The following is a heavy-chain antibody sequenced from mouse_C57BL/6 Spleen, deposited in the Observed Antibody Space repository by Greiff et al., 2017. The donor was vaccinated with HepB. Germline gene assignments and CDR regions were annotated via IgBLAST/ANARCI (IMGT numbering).Heavy chain of an antibody. D-gene: IGHD2-4*01. V-gene: IGHV1-52*01. CDR3: ARSGDYDGVYYAMDY. CDR1: DYTFTSYW. CDR2: IDPSDSET. J-gene: IGHJ4*01. Sequence: QVQLQQPGAELVRPGSSVKLSCKASDYTFTSYWMHWVKQRPIQGLEWIGNIDPSDSETHYNQKFKDKATLTVDKSSSTAYMQLSSLTSEDSAVYYCARSGDYDGVYYAMDYWGQGTSVTVSS.